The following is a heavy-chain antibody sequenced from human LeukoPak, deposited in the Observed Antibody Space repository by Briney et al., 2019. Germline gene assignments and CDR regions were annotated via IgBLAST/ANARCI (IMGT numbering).Heavy chain of an antibody. D-gene: IGHD6-19*01. CDR1: GFTFSTYS. CDR3: ARSDYSSGWYYFDY. V-gene: IGHV3-48*01. J-gene: IGHJ4*02. CDR2: INSNSRTI. Sequence: GGSLRLSCAASGFTFSTYSINWVRQAPGKGLEGISYINSNSRTIHYADSVKGRFTISRDNSKNTLYLQMNSLRAEDTAVYYCARSDYSSGWYYFDYWGQGTLVTVSS.